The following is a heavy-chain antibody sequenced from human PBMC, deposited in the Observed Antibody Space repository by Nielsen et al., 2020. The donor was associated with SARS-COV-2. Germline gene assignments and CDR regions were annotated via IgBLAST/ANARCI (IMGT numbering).Heavy chain of an antibody. J-gene: IGHJ4*02. CDR2: INHSGST. V-gene: IGHV4-34*01. CDR3: ARLIGYSTSSDY. Sequence: SETLSLTCAVYGGSFSGYYWSWIRQPPGKGLEWIGEINHSGSTNYNPSLKSRVTISVDRSNNMFSLRLTSVTAADTGVYYCARLIGYSTSSDYWGQGTLVTVSS. D-gene: IGHD5-24*01. CDR1: GGSFSGYY.